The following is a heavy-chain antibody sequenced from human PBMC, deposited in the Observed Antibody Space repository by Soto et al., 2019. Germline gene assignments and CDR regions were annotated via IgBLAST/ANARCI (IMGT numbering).Heavy chain of an antibody. D-gene: IGHD3-10*01. CDR2: VGSDGGST. CDR3: AKDVCGSGTFCHFDY. Sequence: EVQLLESGGGWVQPGGSLRLSCASEFTFTSYAMSWVRQAPGKGLEWVSAVGSDGGSTYYADSVRGRFTVSRDNSQNTLYLQMNNLRAEDTAVYYCAKDVCGSGTFCHFDYWGQGTLVTVSS. V-gene: IGHV3-23*01. CDR1: EFTFTSYA. J-gene: IGHJ4*02.